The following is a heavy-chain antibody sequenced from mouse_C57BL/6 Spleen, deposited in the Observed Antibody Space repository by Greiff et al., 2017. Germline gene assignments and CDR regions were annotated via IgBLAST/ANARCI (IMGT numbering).Heavy chain of an antibody. D-gene: IGHD2-4*01. CDR2: IDPSDSET. J-gene: IGHJ4*01. V-gene: IGHV1-52*01. Sequence: VQLQQPGAELVRPGSSVKLSCKASGYTFTSYWMHWVKQRPIQGLEWIGNIDPSDSETHYNQKFKDKATLTVDKSSSTAYMQLSSLTSEDSAVYYCARDYEDYAMDYWGQGTSVTVSS. CDR3: ARDYEDYAMDY. CDR1: GYTFTSYW.